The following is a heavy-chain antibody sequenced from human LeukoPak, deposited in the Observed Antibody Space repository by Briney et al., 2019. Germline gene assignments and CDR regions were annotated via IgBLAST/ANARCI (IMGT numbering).Heavy chain of an antibody. D-gene: IGHD6-19*01. J-gene: IGHJ4*02. CDR2: INPKSGGT. CDR3: ARVLFYSSGNKSNRVDY. Sequence: ASVKVSCKASGYTFSGYYMHWVRQAPGQGLEWMGWINPKSGGTNEAQKFHDRVTMTRDTSIRTAYMELSRLRSDDTAVYYCARVLFYSSGNKSNRVDYWGQGTLVTVSS. V-gene: IGHV1-2*02. CDR1: GYTFSGYY.